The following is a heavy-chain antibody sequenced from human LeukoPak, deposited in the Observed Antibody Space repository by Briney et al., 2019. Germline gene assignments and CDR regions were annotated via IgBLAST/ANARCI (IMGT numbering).Heavy chain of an antibody. Sequence: GGSLRLTCAASGFTFSSYWMSWVCQAPGKGLERVANIKQDGSEKYYVDSVKGRFTISRDNAKNSLYLQMNSLRAEDTAVYYCARDHLAATGTADSWGQGTLVSVSS. V-gene: IGHV3-7*01. D-gene: IGHD6-13*01. CDR3: ARDHLAATGTADS. J-gene: IGHJ4*02. CDR2: IKQDGSEK. CDR1: GFTFSSYW.